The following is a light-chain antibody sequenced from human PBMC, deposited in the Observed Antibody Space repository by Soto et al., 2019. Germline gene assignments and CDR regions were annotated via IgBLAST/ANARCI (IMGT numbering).Light chain of an antibody. J-gene: IGKJ5*01. V-gene: IGKV3-11*01. CDR2: ETS. CDR1: ESVSSY. Sequence: EIVLTQSPATLSLSPGERATLSCRASESVSSYLAWYQQKPGLPPRLLIYETSNRVTGIPDRFSGSGSGTDFTLTISRLEPEDFGVYYCQQRWHWPSNTFGQGTRLEI. CDR3: QQRWHWPSNT.